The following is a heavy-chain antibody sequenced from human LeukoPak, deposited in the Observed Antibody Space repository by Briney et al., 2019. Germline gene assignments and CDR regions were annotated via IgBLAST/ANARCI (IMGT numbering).Heavy chain of an antibody. V-gene: IGHV1-2*06. D-gene: IGHD4-17*01. Sequence: GASVKVSCKTSGYTFTGYFMHWVRQAPGQGLEWMGRINPNSGGTNYAQKFQGRVTMTRDTSISTAYMELTRLRSDDTAMYYCSREGDYGDYGRLWYFDLWGRGTLVPVSS. CDR3: SREGDYGDYGRLWYFDL. CDR1: GYTFTGYF. J-gene: IGHJ2*01. CDR2: INPNSGGT.